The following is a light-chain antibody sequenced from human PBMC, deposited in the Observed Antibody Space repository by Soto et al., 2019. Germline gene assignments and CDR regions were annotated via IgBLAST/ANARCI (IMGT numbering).Light chain of an antibody. Sequence: SYELTQPPSVSAAPGKTATITCGGNDIGSKSVHWYQQRPGQAPVLVIHYHNDRPSGIPERFSGSNFGNTATLTITRVEAGDEADYDCQIWDSSKDHVVFGGGTQLTVL. V-gene: IGLV3-21*04. CDR2: YHN. J-gene: IGLJ2*01. CDR3: QIWDSSKDHVV. CDR1: DIGSKS.